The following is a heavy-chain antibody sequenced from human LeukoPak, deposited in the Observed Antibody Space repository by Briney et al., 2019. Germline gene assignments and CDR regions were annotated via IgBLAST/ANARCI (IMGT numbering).Heavy chain of an antibody. CDR1: GFSFSSNH. V-gene: IGHV3-53*01. D-gene: IGHD3-22*01. J-gene: IGHJ2*01. Sequence: GGSLRLSCTASGFSFSSNHMSWVRQAPGKGLEWVSLMYGGGATSYAESVKGRFTLSRDNSKNTLFFEMNSLRAEDTAVYYCARLAAGYWYFDLWGRGTLVTVSS. CDR3: ARLAAGYWYFDL. CDR2: MYGGGAT.